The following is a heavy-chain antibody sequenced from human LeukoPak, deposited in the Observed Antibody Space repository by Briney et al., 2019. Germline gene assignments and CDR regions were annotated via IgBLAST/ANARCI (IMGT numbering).Heavy chain of an antibody. V-gene: IGHV3-23*01. CDR1: RFTFSNYA. J-gene: IGHJ4*02. D-gene: IGHD3-22*01. CDR2: VTGSGDYT. Sequence: PGGSLRLSCAASRFTFSNYAMCWVGQGPGKGLVWVSGVTGSGDYTDYADSVKGRVTISRDNSKNTLYLQMNSLKAEDTAIYYCAKDPTDFDSSGQTYFDYWGQGTLVTVSS. CDR3: AKDPTDFDSSGQTYFDY.